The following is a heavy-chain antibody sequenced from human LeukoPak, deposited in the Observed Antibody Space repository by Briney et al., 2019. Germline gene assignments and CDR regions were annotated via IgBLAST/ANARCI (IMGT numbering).Heavy chain of an antibody. Sequence: GGSLRLSCSASRFTFSSYTMNWVRQAPGKGLEWVSSIDPSSSYIYYADSVKGRFTISRDNAQNSLYLQMNSLRAEDTAVYYCTRGSYGDYEYWGQGTLVTVSS. V-gene: IGHV3-21*01. CDR2: IDPSSSYI. J-gene: IGHJ4*02. CDR1: RFTFSSYT. D-gene: IGHD4-17*01. CDR3: TRGSYGDYEY.